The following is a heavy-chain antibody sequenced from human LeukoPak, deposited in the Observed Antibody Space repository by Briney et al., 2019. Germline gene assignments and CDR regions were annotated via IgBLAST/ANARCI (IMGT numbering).Heavy chain of an antibody. V-gene: IGHV3-23*01. CDR2: ISGRGADT. Sequence: GGSLRLSCAASGFTFSTYVMTWVRQAPGKGLEWVSSISGRGADTYYVDSVKGRFTISRDNSKNTLYLQMNSLRVEDTAIYYCAKDTIETVYGMDVWGQGTTVTVSS. D-gene: IGHD2-8*01. CDR3: AKDTIETVYGMDV. J-gene: IGHJ6*02. CDR1: GFTFSTYV.